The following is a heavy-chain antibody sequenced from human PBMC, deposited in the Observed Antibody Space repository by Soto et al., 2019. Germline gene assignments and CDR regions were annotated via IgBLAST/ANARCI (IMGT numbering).Heavy chain of an antibody. J-gene: IGHJ4*02. CDR2: IYWDGDK. CDR3: AHRHAGSYWGY. V-gene: IGHV2-5*02. D-gene: IGHD3-10*01. CDR1: GFSLRTSGVG. Sequence: QITLKESGLTLVKPTQTLTLTCTFSGFSLRTSGVGVGWIRQPPGKALEWLALIYWDGDKSFSPSLKSRLTITKDTSKNQVVLTMTNMDPVDTATYYCAHRHAGSYWGYWGQGTLVTVSS.